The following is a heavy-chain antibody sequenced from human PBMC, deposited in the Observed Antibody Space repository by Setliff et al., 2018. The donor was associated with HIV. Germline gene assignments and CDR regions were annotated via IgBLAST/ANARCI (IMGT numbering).Heavy chain of an antibody. V-gene: IGHV3-NL1*01. D-gene: IGHD3-3*01. CDR3: ASSYPNYNYGNYDFWSGYYHDDAFDI. J-gene: IGHJ3*02. CDR2: IYSVGIT. Sequence: GGSLRLSCAASGFTFSSYGMHWVRQAPGKGLEWVSVIYSVGITYYTDSVKGRFTISRDNSKNTLDLQMDSLRTEDTAVYYCASSYPNYNYGNYDFWSGYYHDDAFDIWGQGTMVTVSS. CDR1: GFTFSSYG.